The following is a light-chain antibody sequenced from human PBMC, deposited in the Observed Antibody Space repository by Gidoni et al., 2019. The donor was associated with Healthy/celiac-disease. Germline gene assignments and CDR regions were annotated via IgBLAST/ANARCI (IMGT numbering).Light chain of an antibody. CDR3: RQRSNWPPRFT. CDR2: DAS. Sequence: ENVLTQSPATLSLYPGERATLACRASQSVSSYLAWYQQKPGEAPRLLIYDASNRATGIPAGISGSGSGTNFTLTISSLEAEDFAVYYCRQRSNWPPRFTFGPGTKVEIK. CDR1: QSVSSY. J-gene: IGKJ3*01. V-gene: IGKV3-11*01.